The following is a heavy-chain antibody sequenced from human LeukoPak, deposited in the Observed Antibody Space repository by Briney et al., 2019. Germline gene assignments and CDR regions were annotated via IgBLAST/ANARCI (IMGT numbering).Heavy chain of an antibody. CDR1: GFTFNSYG. Sequence: GGSLRLSCAASGFTFNSYGMHWVRQAPGKGLEWVAVIVHDGNNKYYADSVKGRFTISRDNSKNTLYLQMNSLRAEDTAVYYCAKDLLAVAGLFDYWGQGTLVTVSS. CDR3: AKDLLAVAGLFDY. V-gene: IGHV3-30*18. D-gene: IGHD6-19*01. J-gene: IGHJ4*02. CDR2: IVHDGNNK.